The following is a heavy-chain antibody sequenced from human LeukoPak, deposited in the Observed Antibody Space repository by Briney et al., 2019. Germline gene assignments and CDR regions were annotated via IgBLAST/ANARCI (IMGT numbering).Heavy chain of an antibody. D-gene: IGHD1-26*01. V-gene: IGHV4-61*02. CDR3: ARVYVWELPPYDAFDI. Sequence: SETLSLTCTVSGGSITSNTYYWSWIRQPAGKGLEWIGRIYTSGSTNYNPSLKSRVTISVDTSKNQFSLKLSSVTAADTAVYYCARVYVWELPPYDAFDIWGQGTMVTVSS. CDR2: IYTSGST. J-gene: IGHJ3*02. CDR1: GGSITSNTYY.